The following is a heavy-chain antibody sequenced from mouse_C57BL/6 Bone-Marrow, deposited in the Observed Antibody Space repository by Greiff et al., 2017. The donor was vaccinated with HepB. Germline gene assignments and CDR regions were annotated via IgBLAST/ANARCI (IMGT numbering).Heavy chain of an antibody. CDR1: GYTFTDYE. Sequence: QVQLQQSGAELVRPGASVTLSCKASGYTFTDYEMHWVKQTPVHGLEWIGAIDPETGGTAYNEKFKGKAILTADKSSSTAYMELRSLTSEDSAVYYCFYGSDDYWYGDVWGTGTTVTVSS. CDR3: FYGSDDYWYGDV. CDR2: IDPETGGT. V-gene: IGHV1-15*01. J-gene: IGHJ1*03. D-gene: IGHD2-1*01.